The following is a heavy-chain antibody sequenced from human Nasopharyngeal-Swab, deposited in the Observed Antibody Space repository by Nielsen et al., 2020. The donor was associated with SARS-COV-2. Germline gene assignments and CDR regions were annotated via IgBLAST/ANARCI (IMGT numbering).Heavy chain of an antibody. CDR3: AKDILPGRYDRTYDAFDI. Sequence: GESLKISCSASGFTFSIYAMHWVRQAPGKGLEWVSAISGSGGSTYYADSVKGRFTISRDNSKNTLYLQMNSLRAEDTAVYYCAKDILPGRYDRTYDAFDIWGQGTTVTVSS. D-gene: IGHD3-22*01. CDR2: ISGSGGST. V-gene: IGHV3-23*01. J-gene: IGHJ3*02. CDR1: GFTFSIYA.